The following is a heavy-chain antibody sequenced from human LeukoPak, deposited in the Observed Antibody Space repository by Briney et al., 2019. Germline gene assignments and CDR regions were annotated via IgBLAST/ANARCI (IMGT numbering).Heavy chain of an antibody. CDR1: GYTFTGYY. Sequence: ASVKVSYKASGYTFTGYYMHWVRQAPGQGLEWMGWINPNSGGTNYAQKFQGRVTMTRDTSISTAYMELSRLRSDDTAVYYCARGTPPLIIGQGTSFDYWGQGTLVTVSS. D-gene: IGHD2-8*01. CDR3: ARGTPPLIIGQGTSFDY. J-gene: IGHJ4*02. CDR2: INPNSGGT. V-gene: IGHV1-2*02.